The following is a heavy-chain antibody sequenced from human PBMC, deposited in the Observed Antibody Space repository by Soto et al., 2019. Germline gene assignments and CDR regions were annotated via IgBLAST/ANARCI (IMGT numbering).Heavy chain of an antibody. D-gene: IGHD2-15*01. Sequence: GGSLSLSCAASGFPFSCYWMHWVRQAPGKGLVWVSRINSDGSSTSYADSVKGRFTISRDNAKNTLYLQMNSLRAEDTAVYYCVRTSLVVAAATREDYWGQGTLVTVSS. CDR2: INSDGSST. J-gene: IGHJ4*02. V-gene: IGHV3-74*01. CDR3: VRTSLVVAAATREDY. CDR1: GFPFSCYW.